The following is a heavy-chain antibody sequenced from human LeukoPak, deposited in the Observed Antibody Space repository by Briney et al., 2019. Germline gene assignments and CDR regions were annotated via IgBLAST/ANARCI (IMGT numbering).Heavy chain of an antibody. CDR1: GFTFSSYG. J-gene: IGHJ4*02. CDR2: IWYGGSNK. D-gene: IGHD1-26*01. CDR3: AKEWVGSLDY. Sequence: GGSLRLSCAASGFTFSSYGMHWVRQAPGKGLEWVAVIWYGGSNKYYADSVKGRFTISRDNSKNTLYLQMNSLRAEDTAVYYCAKEWVGSLDYWGQGTLVTVSS. V-gene: IGHV3-30*02.